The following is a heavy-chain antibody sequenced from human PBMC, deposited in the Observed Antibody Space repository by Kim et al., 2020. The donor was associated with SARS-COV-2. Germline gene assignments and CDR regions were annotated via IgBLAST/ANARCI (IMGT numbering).Heavy chain of an antibody. D-gene: IGHD5-12*01. Sequence: GGSLRLSCAASGFTVSSNYMSWVRQAPGKGLEWVSVIYSGGSTYYADSVKGRFTISRDNSKNTLYLQMNSLRAEDTAVYYCSGSNIVNDAFDIWGQGTMVTVSS. J-gene: IGHJ3*02. CDR2: IYSGGST. V-gene: IGHV3-53*01. CDR3: SGSNIVNDAFDI. CDR1: GFTVSSNY.